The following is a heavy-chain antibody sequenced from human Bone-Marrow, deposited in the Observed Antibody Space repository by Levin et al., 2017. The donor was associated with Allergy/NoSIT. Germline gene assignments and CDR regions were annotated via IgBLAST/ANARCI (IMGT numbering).Heavy chain of an antibody. CDR3: ARLFIVTSPMDV. CDR2: ISYDATNT. CDR1: GFSFSSYD. D-gene: IGHD1-26*01. V-gene: IGHV3-30*03. J-gene: IGHJ6*02. Sequence: GESLKISCAASGFSFSSYDMHWVRQAPGEGVEWLAVISYDATNTDYADSVKGRFSISRDNAKNSISLQMDNLRAADTAVYYCARLFIVTSPMDVWGQGTTVIVSS.